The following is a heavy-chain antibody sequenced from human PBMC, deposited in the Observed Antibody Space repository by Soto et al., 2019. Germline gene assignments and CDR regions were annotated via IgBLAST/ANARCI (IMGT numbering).Heavy chain of an antibody. CDR1: GYTFTSYY. Sequence: ASVKVSCKASGYTFTSYYLQWVRQAPGQGLEWMVIIYPSVGHTSYAQKFHGRVTMTSDTSTSTVYLELSSLRSEDTAVYYCARGPLRGFGELLPYYYDMDVWGQGTTVTVSS. V-gene: IGHV1-46*01. CDR2: IYPSVGHT. CDR3: ARGPLRGFGELLPYYYDMDV. J-gene: IGHJ6*02. D-gene: IGHD3-10*01.